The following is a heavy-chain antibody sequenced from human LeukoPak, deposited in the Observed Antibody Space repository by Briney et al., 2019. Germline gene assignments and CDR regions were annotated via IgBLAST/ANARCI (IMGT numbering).Heavy chain of an antibody. V-gene: IGHV4-34*01. CDR2: INHSGST. Sequence: SETLSLTCAVYGGSFSDYYWSWIRQPPGKGLEWIGEINHSGSTNYNPSLKSRVTISVDTSKNQFSLKLSSVTAADTAVYYCARVTKVRGSSDYFDYWGQGTLVTVSS. D-gene: IGHD3-10*01. CDR1: GGSFSDYY. CDR3: ARVTKVRGSSDYFDY. J-gene: IGHJ4*02.